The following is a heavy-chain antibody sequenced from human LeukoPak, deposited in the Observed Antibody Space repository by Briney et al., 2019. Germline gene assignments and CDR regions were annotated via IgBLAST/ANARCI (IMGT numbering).Heavy chain of an antibody. Sequence: GGSLRLSCAAPGFTFSNYSMNWVRQAPGKGLEWVSCISGSSVYRYYADSVKGRFTISRDNAKNSLYLQMNSLRAEDTAVYYCARVSVAGSVIDAFDMWGQGTMVTVSS. CDR1: GFTFSNYS. D-gene: IGHD6-19*01. J-gene: IGHJ3*02. CDR3: ARVSVAGSVIDAFDM. CDR2: ISGSSVYR. V-gene: IGHV3-21*01.